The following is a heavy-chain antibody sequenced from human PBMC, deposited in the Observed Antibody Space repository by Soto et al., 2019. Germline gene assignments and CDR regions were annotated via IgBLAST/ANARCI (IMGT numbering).Heavy chain of an antibody. CDR1: GFTFSTYG. D-gene: IGHD3-22*01. Sequence: QVQLMESGGGVVQPGRSLRLSCAASGFTFSTYGMHWVRQAPGKGLEWVALISYDGSNKYYADSVKGRFTISRDNSKNTLYLQMNSLRAEDTAVYCCAKDLSGYIFSAGDYWGQGTLVTVSS. V-gene: IGHV3-30*18. J-gene: IGHJ4*02. CDR3: AKDLSGYIFSAGDY. CDR2: ISYDGSNK.